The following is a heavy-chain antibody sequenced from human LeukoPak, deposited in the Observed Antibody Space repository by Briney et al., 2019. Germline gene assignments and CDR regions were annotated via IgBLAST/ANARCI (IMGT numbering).Heavy chain of an antibody. CDR1: GFTVSGNY. J-gene: IGHJ4*02. V-gene: IGHV3-53*01. Sequence: GGSLRLSCAASGFTVSGNYMSWVRQAPGKGLEWVAVIYTGGSAHYADSVKGRFTISRDNSKNTLYLQMNSLRAEDTAVYYCAKAPGPYSGSYWGYFDYWGQGTLVTVSS. CDR3: AKAPGPYSGSYWGYFDY. D-gene: IGHD1-26*01. CDR2: IYTGGSA.